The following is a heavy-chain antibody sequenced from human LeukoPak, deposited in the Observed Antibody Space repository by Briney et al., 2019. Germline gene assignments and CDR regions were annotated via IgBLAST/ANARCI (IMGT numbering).Heavy chain of an antibody. CDR3: ASHITYYYDSSGYHGDDY. D-gene: IGHD3-22*01. CDR2: MNPNSGNT. CDR1: GYTFTSYD. Sequence: ASVKVSCKASGYTFTSYDINWVRQATGQGLEWMGWMNPNSGNTGYAQKFQGSVTMTRNTSISTAYMELSSLRSEDTAVYYCASHITYYYDSSGYHGDDYWGQGTLVTVSS. J-gene: IGHJ4*02. V-gene: IGHV1-8*01.